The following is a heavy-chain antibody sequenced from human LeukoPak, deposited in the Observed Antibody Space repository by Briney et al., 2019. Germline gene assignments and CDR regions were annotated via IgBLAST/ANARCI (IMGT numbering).Heavy chain of an antibody. V-gene: IGHV4-31*03. CDR3: ARVPHYCSGGSCYSNWFDP. Sequence: SQTLSLTCTVSGGSISSGGYYWSWIRQHPGKGLEWIGYIYYSGSTYYNPSLKSRVIISVDTSKNQFSLKLSSVTAADTAVYYCARVPHYCSGGSCYSNWFDPWGQGTLVTVSS. J-gene: IGHJ5*02. CDR2: IYYSGST. D-gene: IGHD2-15*01. CDR1: GGSISSGGYY.